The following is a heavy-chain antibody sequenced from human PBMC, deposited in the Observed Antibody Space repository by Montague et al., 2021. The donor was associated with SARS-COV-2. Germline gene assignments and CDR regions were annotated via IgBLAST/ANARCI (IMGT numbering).Heavy chain of an antibody. D-gene: IGHD3-3*01. J-gene: IGHJ3*01. CDR3: ARRYDFYRAEAFDV. Sequence: PALVKPTQTLTLTCVFSGFSLNTDGVGVAWIRRPPGKALEWLALXYWDGDQRYSPSLKTRVTITKDTSRNRVVLTMTNLDPVDTATYYCARRYDFYRAEAFDVWGQGTMVTASS. CDR2: XYWDGDQ. V-gene: IGHV2-5*02. CDR1: GFSLNTDGVG.